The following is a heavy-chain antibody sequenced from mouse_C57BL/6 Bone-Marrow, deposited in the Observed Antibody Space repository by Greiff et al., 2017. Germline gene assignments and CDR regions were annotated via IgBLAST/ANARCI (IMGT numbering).Heavy chain of an antibody. V-gene: IGHV1-64*01. CDR2: LHPNSGST. CDR3: ERPITPVVAFDY. D-gene: IGHD1-1*01. Sequence: QVQLQQPGAELVKPGASVKLSCKASGYTFTSYWMHWVKQRPGQGLEWIGMLHPNSGSTNYNEKFKSKATLTVDKSSSTAYMQLSSLTSEVSAVYYCERPITPVVAFDYWGQGTTLTVSA. CDR1: GYTFTSYW. J-gene: IGHJ2*01.